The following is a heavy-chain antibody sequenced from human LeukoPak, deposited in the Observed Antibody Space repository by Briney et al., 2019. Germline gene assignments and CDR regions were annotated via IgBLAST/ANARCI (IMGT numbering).Heavy chain of an antibody. CDR1: GFTFSHYS. Sequence: GGSLRLSCEASGFTFSHYSMHWVRQAPGKGLEYVSAINSNGDDTYYVNSVKGRFTISRDNSKNTLYLQMGSLRAEDMAVYYCARDPGRGPDYWGQGTLVTVSS. CDR2: INSNGDDT. J-gene: IGHJ4*02. V-gene: IGHV3-64*01. D-gene: IGHD2-15*01. CDR3: ARDPGRGPDY.